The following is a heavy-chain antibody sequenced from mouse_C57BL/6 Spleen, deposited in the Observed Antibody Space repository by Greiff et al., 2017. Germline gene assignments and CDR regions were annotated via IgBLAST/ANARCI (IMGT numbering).Heavy chain of an antibody. J-gene: IGHJ3*01. D-gene: IGHD3-3*01. Sequence: EVKLVESGGGLVKPGGSLKLSCAASGFTFSSYAMSWVRQTPEKRLEWVATISDGGSYTYYPDNVKGRLTISRDNAKNNLYLQMSHLKSEDTAMYYCARGDGFAYWGQGTLVTVSA. CDR2: ISDGGSYT. V-gene: IGHV5-4*03. CDR1: GFTFSSYA. CDR3: ARGDGFAY.